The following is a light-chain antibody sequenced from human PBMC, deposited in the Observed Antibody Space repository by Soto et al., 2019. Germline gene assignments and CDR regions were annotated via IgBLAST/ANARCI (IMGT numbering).Light chain of an antibody. CDR1: QSVSSSY. Sequence: EVVLTQSPGTLSLSLGERATLSCRASQSVSSSYLAWYQQKPGQAPRLLIYGASSRATGIPDRFSGSGSGTDFTLIISRLEPEDFAVYYCQQYGSSPPITFGQGTRLEIK. J-gene: IGKJ5*01. CDR3: QQYGSSPPIT. V-gene: IGKV3-20*01. CDR2: GAS.